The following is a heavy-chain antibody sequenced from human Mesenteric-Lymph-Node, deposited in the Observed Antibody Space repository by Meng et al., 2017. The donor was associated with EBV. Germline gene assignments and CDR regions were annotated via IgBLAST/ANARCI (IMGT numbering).Heavy chain of an antibody. CDR1: GDSIINGGHY. J-gene: IGHJ5*02. Sequence: QGQLQESGPGLVKPSXXLSLSCDVSGDSIINGGHYWTWNRQPPGKGLEWIGYIFYTGSTYYNPSLKSRVTISLDISKNQFSLNLTSVTAADTAVYYCARDTNGHYSCVDPWGQGTPIYVSS. CDR3: ARDTNGHYSCVDP. V-gene: IGHV4-30-4*01. D-gene: IGHD4-17*01. CDR2: IFYTGST.